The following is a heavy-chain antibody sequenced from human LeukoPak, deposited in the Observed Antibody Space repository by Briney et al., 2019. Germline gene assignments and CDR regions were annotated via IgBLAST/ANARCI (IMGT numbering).Heavy chain of an antibody. Sequence: QPGGSLRLSCAASGFTFSSYAMSWVRQAPGKGLEWVSAISGSGGSTYYADSVKGRFTISRDNSKNTLYLQMNSLRAEDTAVYYCAKDWYSSGSLGDWFDPWGQGTLVTVSS. D-gene: IGHD6-19*01. CDR2: ISGSGGST. V-gene: IGHV3-23*01. CDR3: AKDWYSSGSLGDWFDP. CDR1: GFTFSSYA. J-gene: IGHJ5*02.